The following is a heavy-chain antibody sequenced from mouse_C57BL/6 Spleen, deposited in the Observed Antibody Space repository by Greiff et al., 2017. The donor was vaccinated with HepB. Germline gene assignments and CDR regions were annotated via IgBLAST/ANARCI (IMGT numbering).Heavy chain of an antibody. CDR3: AREGPNYYGSSRGYFDV. J-gene: IGHJ1*03. Sequence: QVQLQQPGAELVKPGASVKMSCKASGYTFTSYWITWVKQRPGQGLEWIGDIYPGSGSTNYNEKFKSKATLTVDTSSSTAYMQLSSLTSEDSAVYYCAREGPNYYGSSRGYFDVWGTGTTVTVSS. D-gene: IGHD1-1*01. CDR2: IYPGSGST. V-gene: IGHV1-55*01. CDR1: GYTFTSYW.